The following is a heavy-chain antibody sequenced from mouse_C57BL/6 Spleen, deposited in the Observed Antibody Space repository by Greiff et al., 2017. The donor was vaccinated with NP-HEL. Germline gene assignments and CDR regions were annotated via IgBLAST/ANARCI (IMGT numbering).Heavy chain of an antibody. CDR3: ARGITTVVATDYFDY. CDR2: IYPGDGDT. J-gene: IGHJ2*01. CDR1: GYAFSSYW. V-gene: IGHV1-80*01. Sequence: VHLVESGAELVKPGASVKISCKASGYAFSSYWMNWVKQRPGKGLEWIGQIYPGDGDTNYNGKFKGKATLTADKSSSTAYMQLSSLTSEDSAVYFCARGITTVVATDYFDYWGQGTTLTVSS. D-gene: IGHD1-1*01.